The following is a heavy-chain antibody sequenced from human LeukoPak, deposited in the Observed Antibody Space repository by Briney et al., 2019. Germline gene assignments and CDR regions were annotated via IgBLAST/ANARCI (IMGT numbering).Heavy chain of an antibody. J-gene: IGHJ6*02. D-gene: IGHD3-22*01. Sequence: GRSLRLSCAASGFTFSSYAMHWVRRAPGKGLEWVAVISYDGSNKYYADSVKGRFTISRDNSKNTLYLQMNSLRAEDTAVYYCARGSFYDSSGYLYGMDVWGQGTTVTVSS. CDR3: ARGSFYDSSGYLYGMDV. CDR2: ISYDGSNK. CDR1: GFTFSSYA. V-gene: IGHV3-30-3*01.